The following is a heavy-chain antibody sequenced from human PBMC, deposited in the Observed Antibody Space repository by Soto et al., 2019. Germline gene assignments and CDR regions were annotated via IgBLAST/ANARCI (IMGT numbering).Heavy chain of an antibody. CDR2: IYSGGST. V-gene: IGHV3-53*04. CDR3: ARDGAAAGTKGGRH. Sequence: GGSLRLSCAASGFTVSSNYMSWVRQAPGKGLEWVSVIYSGGSTYYADSVKGRFTISRHNSKNTLYLQMNSLRAEDTAVYYCARDGAAAGTKGGRHWGQGTLVTVSS. D-gene: IGHD6-13*01. CDR1: GFTVSSNY. J-gene: IGHJ4*02.